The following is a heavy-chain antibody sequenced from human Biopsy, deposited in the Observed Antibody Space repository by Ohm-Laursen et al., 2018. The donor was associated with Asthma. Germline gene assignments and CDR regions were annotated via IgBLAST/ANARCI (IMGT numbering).Heavy chain of an antibody. D-gene: IGHD6-13*01. V-gene: IGHV4-39*01. J-gene: IGHJ6*02. CDR1: GVSNSSNFYY. Sequence: SDTLSLTGTVSGVSNSSNFYYWGGIRQRLGKGLVRFWDRYNSGQAYYNLSLKSQVTISVDTSKNQFSLQLRSVTAADTAVYYCVRGSSSWHHGPFHYCYGLDVWGQGTTATVSS. CDR3: VRGSSSWHHGPFHYCYGLDV. CDR2: RYNSGQA.